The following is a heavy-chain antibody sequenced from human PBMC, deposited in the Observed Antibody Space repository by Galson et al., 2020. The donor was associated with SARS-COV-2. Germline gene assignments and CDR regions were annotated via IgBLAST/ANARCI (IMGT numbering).Heavy chain of an antibody. CDR3: AGVRPHSWWLQTRSYHYAMDV. V-gene: IGHV4-34*01. CDR2: ITYNGNN. J-gene: IGHJ6*02. Sequence: SETLSLTCAVYGASLSSYDWSWVRQPPGKGLEWIGEITYNGNNNYNLSLKSRVTISVDTSKNQFSLKLDSVTAADTAVYYCAGVRPHSWWLQTRSYHYAMDVWGQGNTVAV. D-gene: IGHD2-15*01. CDR1: GASLSSYD.